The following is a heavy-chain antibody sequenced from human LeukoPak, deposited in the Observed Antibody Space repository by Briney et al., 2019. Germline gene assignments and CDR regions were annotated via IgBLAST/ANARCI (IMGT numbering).Heavy chain of an antibody. V-gene: IGHV4-39*07. CDR1: GGSISGSTYF. D-gene: IGHD2-21*02. CDR3: ARIDCKAGGDY. J-gene: IGHJ4*02. CDR2: IYSRGST. Sequence: SEALSLTCTVSGGSISGSTYFWGWIRQPPGKRLEWIGSIYSRGSTYYNPALKSRVTMSVDTSKNQFSLKVSSVTAADTAVYYCARIDCKAGGDYWGQGTLVTVSS.